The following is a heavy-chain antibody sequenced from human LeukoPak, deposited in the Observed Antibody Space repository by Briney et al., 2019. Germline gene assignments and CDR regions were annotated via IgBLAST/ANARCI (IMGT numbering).Heavy chain of an antibody. CDR2: IYTSGST. CDR1: GGSISSGSYY. D-gene: IGHD4-17*01. V-gene: IGHV4-61*02. Sequence: SETLSFTCTVSGGSISSGSYYWCWIRRPAGKGLEWIGRIYTSGSTNYNPSLKSRVTISADTSKNQFSLKLTSVTAADTAVYYCARDGDSGDYAYWGQGTLVTVSS. J-gene: IGHJ4*02. CDR3: ARDGDSGDYAY.